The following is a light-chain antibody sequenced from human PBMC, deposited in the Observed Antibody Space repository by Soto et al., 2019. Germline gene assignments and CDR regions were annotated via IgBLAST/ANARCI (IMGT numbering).Light chain of an antibody. CDR3: QHYNSYPAT. V-gene: IGKV1-5*01. CDR1: QDISNW. Sequence: DIQMTQSPSTLSASVGDRVTITCRASQDISNWLAWYQQKPGKAPKLLIYDASSLESVAPSRFSGSGSGTKFTLTINSLQPDDSATYYCQHYNSYPATFGQGTKVDIK. CDR2: DAS. J-gene: IGKJ1*01.